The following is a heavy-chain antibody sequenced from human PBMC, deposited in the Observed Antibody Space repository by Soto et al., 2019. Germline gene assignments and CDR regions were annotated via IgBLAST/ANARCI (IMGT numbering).Heavy chain of an antibody. Sequence: GGSLRLSCAASGFTFSSYGMHWVRQAPGKGLEWVAVISYDGSNKYYADSVKGRFTISRDNSKNTLYLQMNSLRAEDTAVYYCAKDLDYGDSDWYGMDVWGQGTTVTVSS. CDR1: GFTFSSYG. V-gene: IGHV3-30*18. CDR3: AKDLDYGDSDWYGMDV. J-gene: IGHJ6*02. CDR2: ISYDGSNK. D-gene: IGHD4-17*01.